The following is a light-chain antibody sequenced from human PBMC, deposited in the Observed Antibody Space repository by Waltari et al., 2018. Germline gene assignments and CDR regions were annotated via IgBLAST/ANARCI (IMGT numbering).Light chain of an antibody. J-gene: IGLJ2*01. Sequence: QSVLTQPPSVSGAPGQTVTISCTGSGSNIGAGYDVHWYQQRPGEAPKLPIFGGNTRPLGGPDRFSGSQSGTSASLAIRGRQAEDEADYYCQSYDPSLSVVFGGGTKLTVV. CDR3: QSYDPSLSVV. CDR1: GSNIGAGYD. V-gene: IGLV1-40*01. CDR2: GGN.